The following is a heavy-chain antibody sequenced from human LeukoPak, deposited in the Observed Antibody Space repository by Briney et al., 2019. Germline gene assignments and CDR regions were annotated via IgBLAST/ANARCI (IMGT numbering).Heavy chain of an antibody. J-gene: IGHJ3*02. Sequence: SETLSLTCTVSGGSISSYYWSWIRQPAGKGLEWIGRIYTSGSTNYNPSLKSRVTMSVDTSKNQFSLKLSSVTAADTAVYYCARDSRFLEWLPRTHAFDIWGQGTMVTVSS. CDR2: IYTSGST. V-gene: IGHV4-4*07. CDR3: ARDSRFLEWLPRTHAFDI. CDR1: GGSISSYY. D-gene: IGHD3-3*01.